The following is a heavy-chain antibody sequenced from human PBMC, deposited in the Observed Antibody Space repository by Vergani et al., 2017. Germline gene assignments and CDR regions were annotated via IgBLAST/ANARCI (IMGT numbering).Heavy chain of an antibody. V-gene: IGHV3-21*01. J-gene: IGHJ4*02. D-gene: IGHD5-18*01. Sequence: EVQLVESGGGLVKPGGSLRLSCAASGFTFSSYSMNWVRQAPGKGLEWVSSISSSSSYIYYADSVKGRFTISRDNAENSLYLQMNSLRAEDTAVYYCARSERGYSYGYSGYFDYWGQGTLVTVSS. CDR1: GFTFSSYS. CDR3: ARSERGYSYGYSGYFDY. CDR2: ISSSSSYI.